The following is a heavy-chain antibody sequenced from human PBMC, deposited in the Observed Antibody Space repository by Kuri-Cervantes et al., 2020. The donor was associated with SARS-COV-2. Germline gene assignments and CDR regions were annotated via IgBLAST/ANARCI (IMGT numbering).Heavy chain of an antibody. CDR2: ISGSGGST. CDR3: AKYSSSSGWYYYYMDV. D-gene: IGHD6-6*01. V-gene: IGHV3-23*01. Sequence: ETLSLTCAASGFTFSSYAMSWVRQAPGKGLEWVSAISGSGGSTYYADSVKGRFTISRDNSKNTLYLQMNSLRAEDTAVYYCAKYSSSSGWYYYYMDVWGKGTTVTVSS. J-gene: IGHJ6*03. CDR1: GFTFSSYA.